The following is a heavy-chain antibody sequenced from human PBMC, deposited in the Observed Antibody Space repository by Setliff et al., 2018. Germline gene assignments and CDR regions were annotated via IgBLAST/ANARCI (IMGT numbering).Heavy chain of an antibody. V-gene: IGHV1-18*01. J-gene: IGHJ4*02. CDR2: ISVYNGKT. CDR3: ARLNSGWYAKIDY. Sequence: ASVKVSCKASGYTFTSYGFSWVRQAPGQGLEWMGWISVYNGKTKYAQKFQGRVTITRDTSASTAYMELSSLRSEDTAVYYCARLNSGWYAKIDYWGQGTLVTVSS. CDR1: GYTFTSYG. D-gene: IGHD6-19*01.